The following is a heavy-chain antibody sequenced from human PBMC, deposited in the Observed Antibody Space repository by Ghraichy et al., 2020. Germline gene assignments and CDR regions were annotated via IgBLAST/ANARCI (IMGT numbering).Heavy chain of an antibody. CDR3: ARHQRRQLGGIGGVDY. CDR1: GGSISSYY. CDR2: IYYSGST. D-gene: IGHD5-18*01. J-gene: IGHJ4*02. V-gene: IGHV4-59*08. Sequence: SETLSLTCTVSGGSISSYYWGWIRQPPGKGLEWIGYIYYSGSTNYNPSLKSRVTISVDTSKNQFSLKLSSVTAADTAVYYCARHQRRQLGGIGGVDYWGQGTLVTVSS.